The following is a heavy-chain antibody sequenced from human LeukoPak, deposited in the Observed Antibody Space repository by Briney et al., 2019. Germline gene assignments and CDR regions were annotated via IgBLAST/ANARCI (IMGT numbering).Heavy chain of an antibody. J-gene: IGHJ4*02. V-gene: IGHV4-39*07. D-gene: IGHD2-2*01. Sequence: SETLSLTCTVSGGSISSSSYYWGWIRQPPGKGLEWIGSIYYSGSTNYNPSLKSRVTISVDTSKNQFSLKLSSVTAADTAVYYCARGRGDQLLFPFFDYWGQGTLVTVSS. CDR1: GGSISSSSYY. CDR2: IYYSGST. CDR3: ARGRGDQLLFPFFDY.